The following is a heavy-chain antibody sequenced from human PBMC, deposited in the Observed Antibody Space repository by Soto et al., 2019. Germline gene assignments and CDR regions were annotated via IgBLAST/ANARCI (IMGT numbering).Heavy chain of an antibody. CDR1: GGSISSYY. V-gene: IGHV4-59*01. CDR3: GRDSHQYCTNGVCSYYNSWFDP. D-gene: IGHD2-8*01. J-gene: IGHJ5*02. Sequence: SETLSLTCTVSGGSISSYYWSWIRQPPGKGLEWIGYIYYSGSTNYNPSLKSRVTISVDTSKNQFSLKLSSVTAADTAVYYCGRDSHQYCTNGVCSYYNSWFDPWGQGTLVTVSS. CDR2: IYYSGST.